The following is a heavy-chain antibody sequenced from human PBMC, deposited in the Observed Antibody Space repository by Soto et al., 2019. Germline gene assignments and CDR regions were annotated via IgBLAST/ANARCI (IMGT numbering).Heavy chain of an antibody. V-gene: IGHV1-69*06. Sequence: QVQLVQSGTVVQRRGSSVKVSCQASGGSFSSHGMAWVRRAPGQGLEWMGGIIPTFGTATYAPKFQGRVTITADKSTNTAYMELSSLRSEDTAVYYCASERSAQYFDFWGQGTLITVSS. CDR1: GGSFSSHG. D-gene: IGHD1-26*01. CDR2: IIPTFGTA. CDR3: ASERSAQYFDF. J-gene: IGHJ4*02.